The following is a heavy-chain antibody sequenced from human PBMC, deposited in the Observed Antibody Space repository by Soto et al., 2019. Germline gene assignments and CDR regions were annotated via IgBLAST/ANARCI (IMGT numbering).Heavy chain of an antibody. J-gene: IGHJ4*02. D-gene: IGHD3-10*01. V-gene: IGHV4-39*01. CDR2: INYSGSA. CDR1: GGSIRSSSYY. Sequence: SETLSLTCTVSGGSIRSSSYYWGWIRQPPGKGLEWIGSINYSGSAYYNPSLRSRVTIFVDTSKIQFSLKLSSVTAADTPVYYCARHYPFGSGSFSPYYFDSWRRVTLVTASS. CDR3: ARHYPFGSGSFSPYYFDS.